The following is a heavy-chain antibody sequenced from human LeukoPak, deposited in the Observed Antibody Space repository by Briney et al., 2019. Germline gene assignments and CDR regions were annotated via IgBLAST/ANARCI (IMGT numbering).Heavy chain of an antibody. CDR3: ARSGGSPFDY. Sequence: PSETLSLTCTVSGGSISSSSYYWGWIRQPPGKGLEWIGSIYYSGSTYYNPSLKSRVTISVDTSKNQFSLKLSSVTAADTAVYYCARSGGSPFDYWGQGTLVTVSS. V-gene: IGHV4-39*01. J-gene: IGHJ4*02. CDR2: IYYSGST. D-gene: IGHD2-15*01. CDR1: GGSISSSSYY.